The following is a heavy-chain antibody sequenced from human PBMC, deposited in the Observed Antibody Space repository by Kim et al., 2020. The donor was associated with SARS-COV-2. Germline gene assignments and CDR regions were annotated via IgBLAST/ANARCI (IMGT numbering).Heavy chain of an antibody. CDR2: ISYDGSNK. V-gene: IGHV3-30-3*01. Sequence: GGSLRLSCAASGFTFSSYAMHWVRQAPGKGLEWVAVISYDGSNKYYADSVKGRFTISRDNSKNTLYLQMNSLSAEDTAVYYCAREGLGYCSGGSCYNYY. CDR3: AREGLGYCSGGSCYNYY. D-gene: IGHD2-15*01. J-gene: IGHJ6*03. CDR1: GFTFSSYA.